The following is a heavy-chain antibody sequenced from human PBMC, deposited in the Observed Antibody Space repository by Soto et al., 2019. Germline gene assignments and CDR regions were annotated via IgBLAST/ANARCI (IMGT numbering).Heavy chain of an antibody. CDR3: ARVVTIFGVVIIPVGFDP. CDR1: GGSISSGGYY. CDR2: IYYSGST. D-gene: IGHD3-3*01. V-gene: IGHV4-31*03. Sequence: PSETLSLTCTVSGGSISSGGYYWSWIRQHPGKGLEWIGYIYYSGSTHYNPSLKSRVTISVDTSKNQFSLKLSSVTAADTAVYYFARVVTIFGVVIIPVGFDPWGQGTLVTVSS. J-gene: IGHJ5*02.